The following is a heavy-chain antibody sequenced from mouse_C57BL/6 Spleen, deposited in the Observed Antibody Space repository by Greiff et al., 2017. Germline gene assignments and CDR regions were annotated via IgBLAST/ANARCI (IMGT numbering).Heavy chain of an antibody. V-gene: IGHV1-19*01. J-gene: IGHJ4*01. CDR1: GYTFTDYY. CDR3: ARHDYVSYAMDY. D-gene: IGHD2-4*01. CDR2: INPYNGGT. Sequence: VQLQQSGPVLVKPGASVKMSRKASGYTFTDYYMNWVKQSHGKSLEWIGVINPYNGGTSYNQKFKGKATLTVDKSSSTAYMELNSLTSEDSAVYYCARHDYVSYAMDYWGQGTSVTVSS.